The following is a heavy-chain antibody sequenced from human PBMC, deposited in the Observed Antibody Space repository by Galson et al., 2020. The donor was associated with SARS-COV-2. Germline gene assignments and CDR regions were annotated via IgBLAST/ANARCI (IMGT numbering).Heavy chain of an antibody. CDR1: GFTFTNYA. J-gene: IGHJ6*02. CDR2: ISYDGSNK. D-gene: IGHD3-9*01. V-gene: IGHV3-30*04. CDR3: AKDSLYYDILTGYFPTRNYYYYGMDV. Sequence: GGSLRLSCAASGFTFTNYAIHWVRQAPGKGLEWVAVISYDGSNKYYADSVKGRFTISRDNSKNTLYLQMNSLRAEDTAVYYCAKDSLYYDILTGYFPTRNYYYYGMDVWGQGTTVTVSS.